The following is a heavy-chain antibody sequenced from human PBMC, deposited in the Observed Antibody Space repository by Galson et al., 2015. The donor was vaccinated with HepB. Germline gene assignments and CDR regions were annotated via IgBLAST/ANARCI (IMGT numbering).Heavy chain of an antibody. CDR1: GFTFSYFL. CDR3: AKGVPRYTSGWYLGGVAYFDH. J-gene: IGHJ4*02. Sequence: SLRLSCAASGFTFSYFLMNWVRQAPGKGLEWVSGIHPSGGRTYYADSVKGGFTISRDNSKNTLYLQINSLRAEDTAVYYCAKGVPRYTSGWYLGGVAYFDHWGQGALVAVSS. V-gene: IGHV3-23*01. D-gene: IGHD6-19*01. CDR2: IHPSGGRT.